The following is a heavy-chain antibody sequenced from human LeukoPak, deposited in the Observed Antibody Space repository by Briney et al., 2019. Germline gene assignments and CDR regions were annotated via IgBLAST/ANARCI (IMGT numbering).Heavy chain of an antibody. V-gene: IGHV3-23*01. J-gene: IGHJ4*02. CDR1: GFTFSSYA. CDR3: ATSARSSPYYFDY. CDR2: ISGSGGST. Sequence: GGSLRLSCAASGFTFSSYAMSWVRQAPGKGLEWVSAISGSGGSTYYADSVKGRFTISGDNSKNTLYLQMNSLRAEDTAVYYCATSARSSPYYFDYWGQGTLVTVSS. D-gene: IGHD4-17*01.